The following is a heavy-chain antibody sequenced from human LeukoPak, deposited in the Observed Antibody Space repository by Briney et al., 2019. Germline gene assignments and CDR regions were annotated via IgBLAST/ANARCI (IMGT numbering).Heavy chain of an antibody. V-gene: IGHV3-23*01. CDR1: GFTFSSYA. Sequence: GGSLRLSCAASGFTFSSYAMMWVRQSPEKGLEWVSSITGGGDGTYYADSVRGRFTISRDNSKNTLYLKMNSLRAEDTAVYFCVKGFVHPTYYFEYWGQGTLVTVSS. D-gene: IGHD3-10*01. CDR3: VKGFVHPTYYFEY. CDR2: ITGGGDGT. J-gene: IGHJ4*02.